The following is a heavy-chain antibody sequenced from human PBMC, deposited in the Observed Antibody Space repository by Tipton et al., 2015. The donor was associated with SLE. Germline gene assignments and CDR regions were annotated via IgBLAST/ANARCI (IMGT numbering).Heavy chain of an antibody. Sequence: TLSLTCTVSGGSISSSSYYWSWIRQHPGKGLEWIGYIYYSGSTYYKPSLKSRVTISVDTSGNQFSLKLSSVTAADTAVYYCARISRAGDWYFDPWGRGTLVTVSS. J-gene: IGHJ2*01. CDR2: IYYSGST. CDR3: ARISRAGDWYFDP. CDR1: GGSISSSSYY. D-gene: IGHD2-15*01. V-gene: IGHV4-31*03.